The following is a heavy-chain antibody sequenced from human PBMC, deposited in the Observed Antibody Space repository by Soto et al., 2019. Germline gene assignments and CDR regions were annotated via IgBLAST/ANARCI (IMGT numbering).Heavy chain of an antibody. V-gene: IGHV1-58*01. J-gene: IGHJ4*02. CDR3: AADATAWQQMVPSDY. D-gene: IGHD2-8*01. CDR1: GFTFTSSA. Sequence: VKVSCKASGFTFTSSAFQWVRQARGQRLEWIGWIAVGSGYTNYAQRFQDRVTLTRDMSTATTYMELSRLTSEDTAIYYCAADATAWQQMVPSDYWGQGTLVTVSS. CDR2: IAVGSGYT.